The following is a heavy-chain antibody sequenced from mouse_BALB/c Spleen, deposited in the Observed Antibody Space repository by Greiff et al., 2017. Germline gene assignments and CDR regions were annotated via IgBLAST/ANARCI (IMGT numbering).Heavy chain of an antibody. Sequence: QVQLQQSGAELARPGASVKLSCKASGYTFTSYWMQWVKQRPGQGLEWIGAIYPGDGDTRYTQKFKGKATLTADKSSSTAYMQLSSLASEDSAVYYCARHYGNYPWYFDVWGAGTTVTVSS. D-gene: IGHD2-1*01. CDR2: IYPGDGDT. CDR1: GYTFTSYW. J-gene: IGHJ1*01. V-gene: IGHV1-87*01. CDR3: ARHYGNYPWYFDV.